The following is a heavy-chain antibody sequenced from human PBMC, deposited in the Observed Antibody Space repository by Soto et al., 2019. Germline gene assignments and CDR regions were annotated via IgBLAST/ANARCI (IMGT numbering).Heavy chain of an antibody. CDR2: IGTVGDT. D-gene: IGHD6-19*01. CDR3: TRVRYSNGWHFDF. J-gene: IGHJ4*02. Sequence: EVQLVESGGGLVQPGGSLRLSCAASGFTFSSYDMYWVRQATGKGLEWVSAIGTVGDTYYPGSVKGRFTISRENAKNSLYLQMNSLRAGDTAVYYCTRVRYSNGWHFDFWGQGTLVTVSS. V-gene: IGHV3-13*01. CDR1: GFTFSSYD.